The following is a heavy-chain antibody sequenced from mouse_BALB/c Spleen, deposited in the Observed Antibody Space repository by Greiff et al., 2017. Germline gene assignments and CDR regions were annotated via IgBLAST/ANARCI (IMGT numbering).Heavy chain of an antibody. CDR2: ISSGGSYT. J-gene: IGHJ4*01. CDR3: ARREFITTDMDY. CDR1: GFTFSSYG. V-gene: IGHV5-6*02. D-gene: IGHD1-2*01. Sequence: EVMLVESGGDLVKPGGSLKLSCAASGFTFSSYGMSWVRQTPDKRLEWVATISSGGSYTYYPDSVTGRFTISRDNAKNTLYLQMSSLKSEDTAMYYCARREFITTDMDYWGQGTSVTVSS.